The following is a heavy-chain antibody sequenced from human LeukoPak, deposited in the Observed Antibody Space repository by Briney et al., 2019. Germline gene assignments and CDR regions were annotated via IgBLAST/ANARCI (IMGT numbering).Heavy chain of an antibody. CDR2: INHSGST. CDR1: DGSFSGYY. D-gene: IGHD2/OR15-2a*01. V-gene: IGHV4-34*01. CDR3: ARALYFTDFDY. J-gene: IGHJ4*02. Sequence: SETLSLTCAVYDGSFSGYYWSWIRQPPGKGLEWIGEINHSGSTNYNPSLKSRVTISVDTSKNQFSLKLSSVTAAGTAVYYCARALYFTDFDYWGQGTLVTVSS.